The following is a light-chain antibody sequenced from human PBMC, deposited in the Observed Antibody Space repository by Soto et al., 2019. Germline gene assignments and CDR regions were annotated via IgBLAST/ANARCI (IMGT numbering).Light chain of an antibody. CDR3: QRYNIAPRT. Sequence: DIQMTQSPSSLSASVGDRVTITCRASQGIGSYLAWYLQKPGKVPEVLIYAASTLQSGVPSRFSGSGSGTDFTLTISSLQPEDVATYYCQRYNIAPRTFGQGTKVEIK. CDR1: QGIGSY. CDR2: AAS. V-gene: IGKV1-27*01. J-gene: IGKJ1*01.